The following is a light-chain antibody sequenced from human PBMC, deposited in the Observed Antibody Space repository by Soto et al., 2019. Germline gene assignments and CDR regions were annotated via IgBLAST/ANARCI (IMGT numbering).Light chain of an antibody. CDR2: GAS. CDR1: QNVLSN. Sequence: EIVLTQSPATLSLSPGERATLSCRASQNVLSNLAWYQQKPGQAPRLLIYGASSRATGIPVRFSGSGSGTDFTLTISRLEPEDFALYYCQQHDILPITFSQGTRLEIK. V-gene: IGKV3-20*01. J-gene: IGKJ5*01. CDR3: QQHDILPIT.